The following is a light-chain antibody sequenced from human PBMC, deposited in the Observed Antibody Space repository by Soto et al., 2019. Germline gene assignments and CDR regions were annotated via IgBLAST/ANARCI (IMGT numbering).Light chain of an antibody. CDR1: QSVSSNC. Sequence: EIVLTQSPGTLSLSPGERATLSCRASQSVSSNCLAWCQQKPGQAPRLLIYGASSRATGIPDRFSGSGSGTDFTLTISRLEPEDFAVYYCQQYGSSPRTFGQGTKVDIK. CDR2: GAS. CDR3: QQYGSSPRT. J-gene: IGKJ1*01. V-gene: IGKV3-20*01.